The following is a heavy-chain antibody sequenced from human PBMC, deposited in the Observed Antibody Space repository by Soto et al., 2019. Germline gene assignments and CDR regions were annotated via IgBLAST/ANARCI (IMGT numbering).Heavy chain of an antibody. J-gene: IGHJ4*02. CDR2: ISYDGSNK. CDR3: ARDQGITIFGVGIPRGDY. Sequence: QVQLVESGGGVVQPGRSLRLSCAASGFTFSSYAMHWVRQSPGKGLEWVAVISYDGSNKYYSDSVKGRFTISRDNSKNTLYRQMNILRAEVTAVYYSARDQGITIFGVGIPRGDYWGQGTLVTVSS. D-gene: IGHD3-3*01. V-gene: IGHV3-30*14. CDR1: GFTFSSYA.